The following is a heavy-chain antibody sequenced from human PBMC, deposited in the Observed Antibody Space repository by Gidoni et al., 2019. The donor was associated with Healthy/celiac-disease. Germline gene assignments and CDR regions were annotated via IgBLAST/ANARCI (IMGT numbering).Heavy chain of an antibody. J-gene: IGHJ5*02. CDR3: AKDLGYSSSSWGNWFDP. CDR1: TFSSYA. V-gene: IGHV3-23*01. D-gene: IGHD6-13*01. CDR2: ISGSGGST. Sequence: TFSSYAMSWVRQAPGKGLEWVSAISGSGGSTYYADSVKGRFTISRDNSKNTLYLQMNSLRAEDTAVYYCAKDLGYSSSSWGNWFDPWGQGTLVTASS.